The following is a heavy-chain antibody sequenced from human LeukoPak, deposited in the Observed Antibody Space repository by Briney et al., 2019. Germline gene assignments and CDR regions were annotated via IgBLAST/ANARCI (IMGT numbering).Heavy chain of an antibody. CDR1: GGTFSSYA. Sequence: ASVKVSCKASGGTFSSYAISWVRQAPGQGLEWMGGVIPIFGTANYAQEFQGRVTITTDESTSTAYMELSSLRSEDTAVYYCARAHLGMAYYYYMDVWGKGTTVTVSS. CDR3: ARAHLGMAYYYYMDV. J-gene: IGHJ6*03. D-gene: IGHD5-24*01. CDR2: VIPIFGTA. V-gene: IGHV1-69*05.